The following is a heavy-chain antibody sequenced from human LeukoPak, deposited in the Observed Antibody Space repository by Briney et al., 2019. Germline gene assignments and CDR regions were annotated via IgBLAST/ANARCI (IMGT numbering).Heavy chain of an antibody. CDR1: GGSFSGYY. Sequence: PSETLSLTCAVYGGSFSGYYWSWIRQPPGKGLEWIGEINHSGSTNYNPSLKSRVTISVDTSKNQFSLKLTSVTAADTAVYYCAVGEYCTNGVCYPTIDNWGRGTLVTVSS. V-gene: IGHV4-34*01. CDR3: AVGEYCTNGVCYPTIDN. D-gene: IGHD2-8*01. J-gene: IGHJ4*02. CDR2: INHSGST.